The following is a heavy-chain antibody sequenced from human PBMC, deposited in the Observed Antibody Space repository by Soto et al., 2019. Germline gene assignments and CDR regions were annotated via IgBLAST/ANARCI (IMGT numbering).Heavy chain of an antibody. J-gene: IGHJ4*02. V-gene: IGHV1-8*01. D-gene: IGHD6-19*01. CDR2: MNPNSGNT. Sequence: QVQLVQSGAEVKKPGASVKVSCKASGYTFTSYDINWVRQATGQGLEWMGWMNPNSGNTGYAQKFQGRVXMXRXXSISTAYMELSSLRSEDTAVYYCARERSSGWYVDYWGQGTLVTVSS. CDR3: ARERSSGWYVDY. CDR1: GYTFTSYD.